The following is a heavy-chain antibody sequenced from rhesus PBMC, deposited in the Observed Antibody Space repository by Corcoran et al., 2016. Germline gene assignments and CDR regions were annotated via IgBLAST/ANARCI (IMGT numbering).Heavy chain of an antibody. J-gene: IGHJ4*01. CDR1: GVSISSHW. CDR3: ARESGEGY. D-gene: IGHD1-44*02. V-gene: IGHV4-80*01. CDR2: INGNSGNT. Sequence: QVQLQESGPRLVKPSETLSLTCDVSGVSISSHWWSWVRQPPGKGREWMGEINGNSGNTYYNPSLKSRLYISKDASKNQFSLKLSSVTAADTAVYYCARESGEGYWGQGVLVTVSS.